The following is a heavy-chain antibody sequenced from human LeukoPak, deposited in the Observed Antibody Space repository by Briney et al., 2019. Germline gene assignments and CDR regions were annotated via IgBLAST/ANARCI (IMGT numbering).Heavy chain of an antibody. CDR1: GFPFNVQT. CDR2: MRQDGSEI. J-gene: IGHJ3*02. D-gene: IGHD3-10*01. Sequence: GGSLRLSCAASGFPFNVQTMSWVRQAPGKGLDWVASMRQDGSEIYYVDSVKGRFTISRDNPKNSLYLQMNSLRAEDTAVYYCAKDSITMVRGVIGVRAFDIWGQGTMVTVSS. V-gene: IGHV3-7*01. CDR3: AKDSITMVRGVIGVRAFDI.